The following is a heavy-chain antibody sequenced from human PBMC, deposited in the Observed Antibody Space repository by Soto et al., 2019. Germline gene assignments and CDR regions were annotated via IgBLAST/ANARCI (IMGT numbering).Heavy chain of an antibody. CDR1: GFTSSSYW. Sequence: GGSLRLSCAASGFTSSSYWMSWVRQAPGKGLEWVANIKQDGSEKYYVDSVKGRFTISRDNAKNSLYLQMNSLRAEDTAVYYCARAGRGCSSTSCHDAFDIWGEGTMVTDSS. D-gene: IGHD2-2*01. J-gene: IGHJ3*02. CDR3: ARAGRGCSSTSCHDAFDI. CDR2: IKQDGSEK. V-gene: IGHV3-7*03.